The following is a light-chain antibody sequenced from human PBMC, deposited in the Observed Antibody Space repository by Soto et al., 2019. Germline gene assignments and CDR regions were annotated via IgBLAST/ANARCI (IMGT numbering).Light chain of an antibody. CDR2: GAS. J-gene: IGKJ5*01. Sequence: DIVMTQSPGTLSVSPGERATLSCRASQGVGTNLAWYQQRPGQAPRLLVYGASTRASGIPPRFSGSGSGTDFTLTISSLQSEDFAVYYCQQLNYWPRITFGQGTRLEIK. CDR3: QQLNYWPRIT. V-gene: IGKV3-15*01. CDR1: QGVGTN.